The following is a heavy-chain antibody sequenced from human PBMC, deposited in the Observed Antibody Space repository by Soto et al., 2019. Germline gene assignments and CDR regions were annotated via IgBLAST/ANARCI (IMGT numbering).Heavy chain of an antibody. J-gene: IGHJ3*02. V-gene: IGHV1-69*02. D-gene: IGHD2-2*01. Sequence: SVKVSCKASGGTFSSYTISWVRQAPGQGLEWMGRIIPILGIANYAQKFQGRVTITADKSTSTAYMELSSLRSEDTAVYYCARGAGTAAFAFDIWGQGTRVTVAS. CDR3: ARGAGTAAFAFDI. CDR1: GGTFSSYT. CDR2: IIPILGIA.